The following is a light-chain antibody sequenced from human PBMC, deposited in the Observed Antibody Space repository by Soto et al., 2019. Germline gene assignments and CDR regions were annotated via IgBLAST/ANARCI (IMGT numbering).Light chain of an antibody. Sequence: IPMTQSPSSLSASVGDRVTITCRASQSISSYLNWYQQKPGKAPKLLIYAASSLQSGVPSRFSGSGSGTDFTLKIDRVEAEDVGTYYCMQGLQTPPTFGQGTRLEIK. CDR1: QSISSY. CDR2: AAS. V-gene: IGKV1-39*01. J-gene: IGKJ5*01. CDR3: MQGLQTPPT.